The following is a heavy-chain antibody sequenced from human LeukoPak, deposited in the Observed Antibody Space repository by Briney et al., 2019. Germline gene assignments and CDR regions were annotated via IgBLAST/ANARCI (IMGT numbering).Heavy chain of an antibody. J-gene: IGHJ6*03. Sequence: GGSLRLSCAASGFTFSNYAMHWVRQAPGKGLEYVSGISSNGGSTYYTDSVKGRFTISRDNSKNTLYLQMGSLRVEDKAVYYCARDGGDVWGGYFYYYYMDVWGKGTTVTVSS. CDR1: GFTFSNYA. CDR3: ARDGGDVWGGYFYYYYMDV. V-gene: IGHV3-64*02. CDR2: ISSNGGST. D-gene: IGHD3-3*01.